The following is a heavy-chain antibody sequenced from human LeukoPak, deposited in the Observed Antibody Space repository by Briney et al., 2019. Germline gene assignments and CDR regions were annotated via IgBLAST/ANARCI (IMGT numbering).Heavy chain of an antibody. CDR3: ARDTNREQDI. CDR1: GFSFSGGY. V-gene: IGHV3-64*01. CDR2: ISGNGVTT. Sequence: GALRLSCAASGFSFSGGYIHLVRQAPGKGLEYVSAISGNGVTTHYTNSVKGRFTISRDNSKNTVYLQMGSLSTEDTAVYYCARDTNREQDIWGQGTTVTVSS. D-gene: IGHD3-3*01. J-gene: IGHJ6*02.